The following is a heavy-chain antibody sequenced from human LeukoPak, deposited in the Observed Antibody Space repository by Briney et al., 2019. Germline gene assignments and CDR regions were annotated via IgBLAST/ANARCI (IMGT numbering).Heavy chain of an antibody. D-gene: IGHD3-9*01. CDR3: ARHVGGITIFFSAFDI. CDR1: GGSISSGSYY. J-gene: IGHJ3*02. V-gene: IGHV4-61*02. Sequence: PSETLSLTCTVSGGSISSGSYYWSWIRQPAGKGLEWIGRIYTSGSTNYNPSLKSRVTISVDTSKNQFSLKLSSVTAADTAVYYCARHVGGITIFFSAFDIWGQGTMVTVSS. CDR2: IYTSGST.